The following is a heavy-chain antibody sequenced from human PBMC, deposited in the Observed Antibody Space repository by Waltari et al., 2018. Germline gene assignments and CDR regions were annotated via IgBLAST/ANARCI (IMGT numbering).Heavy chain of an antibody. V-gene: IGHV4-59*01. CDR3: ARRGTRWYFDL. CDR1: GGSYD. Sequence: QVQLQESGPGLVKPSATLSLTCTVSGGSYDWRWIRQPPGKGLEWIGSIYYNGYTTYSPSLQSRFTISLDTSKNQFSLKLTSVTAADTALYYCARRGTRWYFDLWGRGTLVTVSS. CDR2: IYYNGYT. J-gene: IGHJ2*01. D-gene: IGHD2-2*01.